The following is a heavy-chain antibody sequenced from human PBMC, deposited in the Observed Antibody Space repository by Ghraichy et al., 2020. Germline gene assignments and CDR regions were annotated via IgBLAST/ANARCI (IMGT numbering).Heavy chain of an antibody. J-gene: IGHJ6*02. Sequence: GGSLRLSCAASGLTFSNYAMHWVRQAPGKGLEWVAVISYDGSTKYYTDPVKGRFTISRDNFKNTLYLQMNSLRREDTAVYYCARERRSGAFQWYYYGMDVWGHGTTVTVSS. V-gene: IGHV3-30*04. CDR3: ARERRSGAFQWYYYGMDV. CDR2: ISYDGSTK. D-gene: IGHD3-16*01. CDR1: GLTFSNYA.